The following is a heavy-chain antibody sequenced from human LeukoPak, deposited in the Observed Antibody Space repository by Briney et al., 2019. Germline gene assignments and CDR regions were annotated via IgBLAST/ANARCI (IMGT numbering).Heavy chain of an antibody. D-gene: IGHD3-22*01. CDR2: ISAYNGNT. CDR1: GYTFTNYG. CDR3: ARGALGSGYTKNGFDY. V-gene: IGHV1-18*01. J-gene: IGHJ4*02. Sequence: ASVKVSCKASGYTFTNYGINWVRQAPGQGLEWMGWISAYNGNTNYAQKFQGRVTMTTDTSTSTAYMELRSLRSDDTAVYYCARGALGSGYTKNGFDYWGQGTLVTVSS.